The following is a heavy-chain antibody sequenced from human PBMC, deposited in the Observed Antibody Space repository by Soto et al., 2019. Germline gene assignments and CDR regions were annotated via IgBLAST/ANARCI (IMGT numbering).Heavy chain of an antibody. J-gene: IGHJ1*01. CDR3: VKDESINWYSGHFRH. CDR2: INWNSGSI. V-gene: IGHV3-9*01. CDR1: VFTFDDYA. Sequence: ALRLYCAASVFTFDDYAMHWVRQVPGKGLEWVSGINWNSGSIGYGDSVKGRFAISRDNAKNSLHLQMNSLSAEDTAFYYCVKDESINWYSGHFRHWGQGTLVSVSS. D-gene: IGHD6-13*01.